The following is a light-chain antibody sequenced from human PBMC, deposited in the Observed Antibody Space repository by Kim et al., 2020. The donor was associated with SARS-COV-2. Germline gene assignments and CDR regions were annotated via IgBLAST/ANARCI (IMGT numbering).Light chain of an antibody. CDR1: KLGDKY. CDR3: QAWDSSTMV. J-gene: IGLJ2*01. Sequence: SYELTQSPSVSVSPGQTASITCSGDKLGDKYACWYQQKPGQSPVLVIYQDSKWPSGIPERFSGSNSGNTATLTISGTQAMDEADYYCQAWDSSTMVFGGGTQLTVL. V-gene: IGLV3-1*01. CDR2: QDS.